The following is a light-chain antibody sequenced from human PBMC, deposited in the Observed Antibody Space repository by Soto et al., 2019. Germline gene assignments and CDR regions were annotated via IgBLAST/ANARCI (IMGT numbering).Light chain of an antibody. CDR1: SSNIGAGFD. CDR3: QSYDNSLSSPV. CDR2: GNS. V-gene: IGLV1-40*01. J-gene: IGLJ2*01. Sequence: QSVLTQPPSVSGAPGQRVTISCTGSSSNIGAGFDVHWYQQLPGTAPKLLIYGNSNRPSGVPDRFSGSKSGTSASLAITGVQSEDEADYYCQSYDNSLSSPVFGGGTKLTVL.